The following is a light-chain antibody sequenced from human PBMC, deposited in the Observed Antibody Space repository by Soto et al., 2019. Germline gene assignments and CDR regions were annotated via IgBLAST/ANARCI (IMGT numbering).Light chain of an antibody. CDR2: GAS. J-gene: IGKJ4*01. Sequence: EIVMTQSPATLSVPPGESATLSCRASQSVTSNLAWYQQKPGQAPRLLIYGASTRATGIPARFSGSGSGAEFTLTISSLQSEDFAVYYCQQYNIWPLTFCGGTKVEIK. CDR3: QQYNIWPLT. V-gene: IGKV3-15*01. CDR1: QSVTSN.